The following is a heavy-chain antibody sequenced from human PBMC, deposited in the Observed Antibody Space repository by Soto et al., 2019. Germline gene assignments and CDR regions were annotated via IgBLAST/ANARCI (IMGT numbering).Heavy chain of an antibody. J-gene: IGHJ3*01. D-gene: IGHD4-17*01. CDR2: ISSSSSYI. CDR3: ARGGTTVTGGDAFYF. Sequence: EVQLVESGGGLVKPGGSLRLSCAASGFTFSSYSMNWVRQAPGKGLEWVSSISSSSSYIYYADSVKGRFTISRDNAKNFLYLQMNRLRGEDTAGFYCARGGTTVTGGDAFYFWGQGKIVTVSS. V-gene: IGHV3-21*01. CDR1: GFTFSSYS.